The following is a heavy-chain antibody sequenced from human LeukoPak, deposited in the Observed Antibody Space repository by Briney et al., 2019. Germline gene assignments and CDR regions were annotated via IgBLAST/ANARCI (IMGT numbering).Heavy chain of an antibody. V-gene: IGHV1-69*05. CDR3: ARDRACSSTSCRTKGDAFDI. J-gene: IGHJ3*02. Sequence: SVKVSCKASGGTFSSYAISWVGQAPGQGLEWMGGIIPIFGTANYAQKFQGRVTITTDESTSTAYMELSSLRSEDTAVYYCARDRACSSTSCRTKGDAFDIWGQGTMVTVSS. D-gene: IGHD2-2*01. CDR1: GGTFSSYA. CDR2: IIPIFGTA.